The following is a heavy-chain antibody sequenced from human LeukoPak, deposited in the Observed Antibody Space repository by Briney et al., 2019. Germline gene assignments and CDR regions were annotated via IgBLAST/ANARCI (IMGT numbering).Heavy chain of an antibody. V-gene: IGHV3-23*01. CDR3: AGDFGGALDAYYAMDV. CDR2: SGSGGGT. J-gene: IGHJ6*02. D-gene: IGHD4-23*01. CDR1: GLTFRSYA. Sequence: HSGGSLRLSCAASGLTFRSYAMTWVRQAPGKGLEWVSVSGSGGGTHYADSVKGRFTISRDNSKNTLYPQMNSLRAEDTAIYYCAGDFGGALDAYYAMDVWGQGTTVTVSS.